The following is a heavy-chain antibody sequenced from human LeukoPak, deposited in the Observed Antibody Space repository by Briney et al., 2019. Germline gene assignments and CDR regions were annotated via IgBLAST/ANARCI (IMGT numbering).Heavy chain of an antibody. CDR1: GGNLSDYT. D-gene: IGHD3/OR15-3a*01. CDR2: IIPMLGTA. V-gene: IGHV1-69*16. J-gene: IGHJ6*03. CDR3: ARDGLLTRTGMDV. Sequence: SVKVSCKASGGNLSDYTISWVRQAPGQGLEWMGGIIPMLGTAKYAQNFQGRVTITTDDSSSTVYMELSSLRFEDTASYFCARDGLLTRTGMDVWGKGTTVTVSS.